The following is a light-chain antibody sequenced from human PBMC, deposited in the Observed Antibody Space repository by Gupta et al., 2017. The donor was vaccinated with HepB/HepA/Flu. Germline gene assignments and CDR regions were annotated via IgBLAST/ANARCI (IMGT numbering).Light chain of an antibody. CDR2: KDS. V-gene: IGLV3-25*03. Sequence: SSALTQPPSVSVSPGQTARITCSGDALPKQYAYWYQQKPGQAPVLVIYKDSERPAGIPERFSGSRSGTTVTVTISGVQAEDEADYYCQSADSSGTVVFGGGTKLTVL. CDR1: ALPKQY. CDR3: QSADSSGTVV. J-gene: IGLJ2*01.